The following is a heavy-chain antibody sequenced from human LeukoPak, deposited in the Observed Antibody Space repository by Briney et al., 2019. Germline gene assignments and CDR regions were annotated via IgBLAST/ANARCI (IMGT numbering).Heavy chain of an antibody. Sequence: SETLSLTCTVSGGSISSYYWRWIRQPPGKGLEWIGYIYYSGSTNYNPSLKSRVTISVDTSKNQFSLKLSSVTAADTAVYYCARDIGLRGGFDYWGQGTLVTVSS. J-gene: IGHJ4*02. CDR1: GGSISSYY. D-gene: IGHD4-17*01. CDR3: ARDIGLRGGFDY. CDR2: IYYSGST. V-gene: IGHV4-59*01.